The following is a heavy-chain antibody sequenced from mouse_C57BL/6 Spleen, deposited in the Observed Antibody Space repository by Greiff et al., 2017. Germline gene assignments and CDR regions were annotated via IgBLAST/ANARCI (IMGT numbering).Heavy chain of an antibody. CDR2: IWSGGST. D-gene: IGHD1-1*01. V-gene: IGHV2-2*01. Sequence: VKLQQSGPGLVQPSQSLSITCTVSGFSLTSYGVHWVRQSPGKGLEWLGVIWSGGSTDYNAAFISRLSISKDNSKSQVFFKMNSLQADDTAIYYCARNSRSTTVGAPYYFDYWGQGTTLTVSS. J-gene: IGHJ2*01. CDR1: GFSLTSYG. CDR3: ARNSRSTTVGAPYYFDY.